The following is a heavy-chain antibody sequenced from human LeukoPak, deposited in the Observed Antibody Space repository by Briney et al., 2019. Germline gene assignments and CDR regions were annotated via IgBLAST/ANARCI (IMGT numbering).Heavy chain of an antibody. D-gene: IGHD3-16*01. J-gene: IGHJ4*02. CDR3: ARDQGGVGY. Sequence: PGGSLRLSCVASGITFSSYSMNWVRQAPGKGLEWVSYISSFSGTINYADSVKGRFTISRDSAKNSLYLQMNSLRAEDTAVYYCARDQGGVGYWGQGTLVTVSS. CDR2: ISSFSGTI. CDR1: GITFSSYS. V-gene: IGHV3-48*01.